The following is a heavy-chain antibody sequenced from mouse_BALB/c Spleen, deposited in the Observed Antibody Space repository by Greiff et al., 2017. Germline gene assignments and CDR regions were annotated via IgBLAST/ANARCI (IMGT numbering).Heavy chain of an antibody. J-gene: IGHJ4*01. CDR3: ARSLNWDPYYYAMDY. CDR1: GYSITSDYA. D-gene: IGHD4-1*01. V-gene: IGHV3-2*02. Sequence: EVQLQQSGPGLVKPSQSLSLTCTVTGYSITSDYAWNWIRQFPGNKLEWMGYISYSGSTSYNPSLKSRISITRDTSKNQFFLQLNSVTTEDTATYYCARSLNWDPYYYAMDYWGQGTSVTVSS. CDR2: ISYSGST.